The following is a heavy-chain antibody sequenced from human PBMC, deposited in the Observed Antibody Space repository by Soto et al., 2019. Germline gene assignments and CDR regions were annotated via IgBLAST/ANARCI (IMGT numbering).Heavy chain of an antibody. CDR3: ARDTGGSYDF. CDR2: TRNKANNYAA. J-gene: IGHJ4*02. D-gene: IGHD1-26*01. Sequence: DVQLVESGGGLVQPGGSLRLSCAASGFTFSDYYMDWVRQLPGMGLEWVGRTRNKANNYAAEYAPSVRGRFTISRHDSEDSMFLQLNSLKTEDTAVYYCARDTGGSYDFWGQGALVTVSS. V-gene: IGHV3-72*01. CDR1: GFTFSDYY.